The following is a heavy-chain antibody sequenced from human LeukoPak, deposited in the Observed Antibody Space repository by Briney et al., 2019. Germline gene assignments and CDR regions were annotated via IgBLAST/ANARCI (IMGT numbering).Heavy chain of an antibody. V-gene: IGHV1-2*02. CDR3: ARDMDTGPDLFDY. CDR2: INPNSGDT. CDR1: GYTFTSYG. D-gene: IGHD5-18*01. Sequence: ASVKVSCKASGYTFTSYGISWVRQAPGQGLEWMGWINPNSGDTDYAQKFQGRVTMTRDTSISTAYMELSRLRYDDTAVYYCARDMDTGPDLFDYWGQGTLVTVS. J-gene: IGHJ4*02.